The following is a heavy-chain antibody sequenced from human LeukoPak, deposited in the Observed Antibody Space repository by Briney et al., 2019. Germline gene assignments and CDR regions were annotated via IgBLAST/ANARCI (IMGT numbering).Heavy chain of an antibody. J-gene: IGHJ4*02. CDR3: ARGGIGEYSYDPFDY. CDR2: IYYTGNT. CDR1: GFTFSSYE. Sequence: PGGSLRLSCAASGFTFSSYEMNWIRQPPGKGLEWIGNIYYTGNTYYNSSLKSRVTISLDTSKNQFSLKLSSVTAADTAVYYCARGGIGEYSYDPFDYWGQGTLVTVSS. D-gene: IGHD5-18*01. V-gene: IGHV4-59*08.